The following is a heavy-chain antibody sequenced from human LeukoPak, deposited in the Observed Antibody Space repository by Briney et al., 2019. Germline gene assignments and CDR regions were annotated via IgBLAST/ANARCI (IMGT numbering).Heavy chain of an antibody. CDR1: GGSISSYY. Sequence: PSETLSLTCTVSGGSISSYYWSWIRQPPGNGLEWIGFTSYSEGTYYNPSLMSRITISVDISQNQFSLKMRDVTAADTAVYFCATADWESFYFDSWGQGALVGVCS. CDR2: TSYSEGT. J-gene: IGHJ4*02. D-gene: IGHD1-26*01. V-gene: IGHV4-59*06. CDR3: ATADWESFYFDS.